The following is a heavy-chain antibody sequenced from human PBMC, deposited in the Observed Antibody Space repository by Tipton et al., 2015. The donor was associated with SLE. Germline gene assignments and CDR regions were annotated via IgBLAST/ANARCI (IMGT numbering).Heavy chain of an antibody. J-gene: IGHJ4*02. V-gene: IGHV4-38-2*01. CDR1: GYSISSGYY. CDR2: IYHSGRT. CDR3: ARGGYGSSWYGGGFDY. Sequence: TLSLTCAVSGYSISSGYYWGWIRQPPGKGLEGFGSIYHSGRTYYNPSLKSRVTISVDTSKNQFSLKLSSVTAADTAVYYCARGGYGSSWYGGGFDYWGQGTLVTVSS. D-gene: IGHD6-13*01.